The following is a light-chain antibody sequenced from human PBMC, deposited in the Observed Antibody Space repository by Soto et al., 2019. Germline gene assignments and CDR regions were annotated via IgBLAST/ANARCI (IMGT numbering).Light chain of an antibody. CDR2: EVS. Sequence: QSVLTQPPSASGSPGQSVTISCTGTSSDVGGYNYVSWYQQHPGKAPKLMIYEVSKRPSGVPDRFSGSKSGNTASLTVSALQAEDEADYYCISYAGSNNWVFGGGTKLTVL. V-gene: IGLV2-8*01. J-gene: IGLJ3*02. CDR1: SSDVGGYNY. CDR3: ISYAGSNNWV.